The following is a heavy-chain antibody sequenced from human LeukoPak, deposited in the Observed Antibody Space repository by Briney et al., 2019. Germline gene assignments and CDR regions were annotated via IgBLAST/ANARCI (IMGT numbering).Heavy chain of an antibody. V-gene: IGHV1-18*04. CDR3: ARGPGYYDILTGYYLGYYYYMDV. CDR2: INPNSGNT. D-gene: IGHD3-9*01. CDR1: GYTFTGYY. Sequence: ASVKVSCKASGYTFTGYYMHWVRQAPGQGLEWMGWINPNSGNTNYAQKLQGRVTMTTDTSTSTAYMELRSLRSDDTAVYYCARGPGYYDILTGYYLGYYYYMDVWGKGTTVTISS. J-gene: IGHJ6*03.